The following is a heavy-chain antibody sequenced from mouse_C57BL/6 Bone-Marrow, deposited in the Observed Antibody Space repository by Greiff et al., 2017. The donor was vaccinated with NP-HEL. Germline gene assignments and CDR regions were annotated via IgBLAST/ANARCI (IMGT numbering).Heavy chain of an antibody. D-gene: IGHD4-1*02. CDR2: IYPGNSDT. CDR3: TRPTGTLWYFDV. Sequence: SGPVLARPGASVKMSCKTSGYTFTSYWMHWVKQRPGQGLEWIGDIYPGNSDTSYNQKFKGKAKLPAVTSASTAYMELSSLTTEDSAVYCCTRPTGTLWYFDVWGTGTTVTVSS. V-gene: IGHV1-5*01. J-gene: IGHJ1*03. CDR1: GYTFTSYW.